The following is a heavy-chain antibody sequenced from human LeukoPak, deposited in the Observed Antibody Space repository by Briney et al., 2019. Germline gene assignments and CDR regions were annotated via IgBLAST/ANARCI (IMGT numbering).Heavy chain of an antibody. D-gene: IGHD3-3*01. CDR3: AREAAYDDCWSGYYMGGSWYYYYMDV. CDR2: ISSSSSTI. V-gene: IGHV3-48*02. Sequence: PGGSLRLSCAASGFTFSSYSMNWVRQAPGKGLEWVSYISSSSSTIYYADSVKGRFTISRDNAKNSLYLQMNSLRDEDTAVYYCAREAAYDDCWSGYYMGGSWYYYYMDVWGKGTTVTVSS. CDR1: GFTFSSYS. J-gene: IGHJ6*03.